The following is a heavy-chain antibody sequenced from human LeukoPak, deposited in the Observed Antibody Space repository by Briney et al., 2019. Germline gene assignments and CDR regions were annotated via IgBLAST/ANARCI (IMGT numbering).Heavy chain of an antibody. D-gene: IGHD6-19*01. V-gene: IGHV3-30*02. J-gene: IGHJ5*02. Sequence: PGGSLRLSCAASGFTFSIYGMHWVRQAPGKGLEWVAFIRYDGSNKYYADSVKGRFTISRDNSKNTLYLQMNSLRAEDTAVYYCAKAPVAGPNWFDPWGQGTLVTVSS. CDR1: GFTFSIYG. CDR3: AKAPVAGPNWFDP. CDR2: IRYDGSNK.